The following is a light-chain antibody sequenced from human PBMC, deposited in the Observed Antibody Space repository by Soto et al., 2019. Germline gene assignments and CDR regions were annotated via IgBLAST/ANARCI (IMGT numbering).Light chain of an antibody. Sequence: EILLTQSPDTMSVSPGERATLVCRASQSISGNLVWYQKKPGKAPRLLIYGASTRDTGIPARLRGGGSGTDFTLTIRSLQPEDFAVYLCHQYNNPWTFGQGTKVDIK. V-gene: IGKV3-15*01. CDR2: GAS. CDR1: QSISGN. CDR3: HQYNNPWT. J-gene: IGKJ1*01.